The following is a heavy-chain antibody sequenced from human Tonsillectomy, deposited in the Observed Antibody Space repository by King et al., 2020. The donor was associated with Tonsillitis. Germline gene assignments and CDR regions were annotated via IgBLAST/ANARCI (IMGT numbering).Heavy chain of an antibody. CDR1: GFTFSSYS. CDR3: ARDRMVRGVLYYYYGMDV. CDR2: ISSSSSTI. V-gene: IGHV3-48*04. D-gene: IGHD3-10*01. Sequence: VQLVESGGGLVQPGGSLRLSCAASGFTFSSYSMNWVRQAPGKGLEWVSYISSSSSTIYYADSVKGRFTISRDNAKNSLYLQMNSLRAEDTAVYYWARDRMVRGVLYYYYGMDVWGQGTTVTVSS. J-gene: IGHJ6*02.